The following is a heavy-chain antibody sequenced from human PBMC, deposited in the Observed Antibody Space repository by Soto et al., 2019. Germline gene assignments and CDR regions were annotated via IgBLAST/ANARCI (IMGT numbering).Heavy chain of an antibody. CDR1: GFTFSSYW. CDR2: INSDGSST. CDR3: ARDRYFDWFDENDY. D-gene: IGHD3-9*01. V-gene: IGHV3-74*01. Sequence: EVQLVESGGGLVQPGGSLRLSCAASGFTFSSYWMHWVRQAPGKGLVWVSRINSDGSSTSYADSVKGRFTISRDNAKNTPYPQMNSLRAEDTAVYYCARDRYFDWFDENDYWGQGTLVTVSS. J-gene: IGHJ4*02.